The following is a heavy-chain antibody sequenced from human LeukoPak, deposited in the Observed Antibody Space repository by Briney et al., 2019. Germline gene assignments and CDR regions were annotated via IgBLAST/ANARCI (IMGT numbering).Heavy chain of an antibody. J-gene: IGHJ4*02. V-gene: IGHV4-30-2*01. CDR3: ARISYYYDSSGPDY. CDR1: GGSISSGGYS. Sequence: SETLSLTCAVSGGSISSGGYSWSWIRQPPGKGLEWIGYIYHSGSTYYNPSLKSRVTISVDTSKNQFSLKLSSVTAADTAVYYCARISYYYDSSGPDYWGQGTLVTVSS. D-gene: IGHD3-22*01. CDR2: IYHSGST.